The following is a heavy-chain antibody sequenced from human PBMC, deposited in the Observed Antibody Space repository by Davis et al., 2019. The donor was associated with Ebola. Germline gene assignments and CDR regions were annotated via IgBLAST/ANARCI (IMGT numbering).Heavy chain of an antibody. CDR3: TKDFDYVNGY. CDR2: INGDETIT. J-gene: IGHJ4*02. CDR1: GFTFTRFP. D-gene: IGHD4-17*01. V-gene: IGHV3-74*01. Sequence: GESLKISCAASGFTFTRFPMHWVRQAPGKGLVWVSRINGDETITAYADSVKGRFAISRDNTKNTLYLQMNSLRAEDTAVYYCTKDFDYVNGYWGQGTLVTVSS.